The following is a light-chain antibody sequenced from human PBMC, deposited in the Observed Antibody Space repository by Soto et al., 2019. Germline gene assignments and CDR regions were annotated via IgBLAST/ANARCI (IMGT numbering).Light chain of an antibody. J-gene: IGLJ2*01. Sequence: QSALTQPASVSGSPGQSITISCTGTSSDVGGYNYVSWYQQHPGKAPKLMIYDVSNRPSGVSNRFSGSKSGNTASQTISGLQAEDEADYYCSSYTGSSTLVVFGGGTKLTVL. CDR1: SSDVGGYNY. V-gene: IGLV2-14*01. CDR2: DVS. CDR3: SSYTGSSTLVV.